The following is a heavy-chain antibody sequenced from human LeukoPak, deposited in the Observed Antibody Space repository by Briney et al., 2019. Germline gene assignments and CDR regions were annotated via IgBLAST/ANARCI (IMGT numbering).Heavy chain of an antibody. CDR3: AKGAAAGTLYYFDY. V-gene: IGHV3-9*01. CDR2: ISWNSGSI. D-gene: IGHD6-13*01. J-gene: IGHJ4*02. Sequence: PGGSLRLSRAASGFTFDDYAMHWVRQAPGKGLEWVSGISWNSGSIGYADSVKGRFTISRDNAKNSLYLQMNSLRAEDTALYYCAKGAAAGTLYYFDYWGQGTLVTVSS. CDR1: GFTFDDYA.